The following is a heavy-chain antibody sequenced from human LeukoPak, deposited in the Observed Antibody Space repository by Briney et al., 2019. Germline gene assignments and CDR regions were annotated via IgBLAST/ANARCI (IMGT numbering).Heavy chain of an antibody. J-gene: IGHJ4*02. D-gene: IGHD3-9*01. CDR1: GYTFTGRY. V-gene: IGHV1-2*06. CDR3: ARARNVLRYFDWSY. CDR2: INPNSGGT. Sequence: ASVKVSCKASGYTFTGRYMHWVRQAPGQGLEWMGRINPNSGGTNYAQKFQGRVTMTRDTSISTAYMELSRLRSDATAVYYCARARNVLRYFDWSYWGQGTLVTVSS.